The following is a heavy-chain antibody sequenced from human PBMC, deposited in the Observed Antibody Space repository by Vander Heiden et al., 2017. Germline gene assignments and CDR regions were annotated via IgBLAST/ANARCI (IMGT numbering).Heavy chain of an antibody. CDR2: IRWNSGSI. J-gene: IGHJ6*02. CDR3: AKDIADPRVGYYYGMDV. V-gene: IGHV3-9*01. D-gene: IGHD1-26*01. CDR1: GFTFDDYA. Sequence: EVQLVESGGGLVQPGRSLSLSFAASGFTFDDYALHWGRQAPGKGLEWVSGIRWNSGSIGYADSVKGRFTISRDNAKNSLYLQMNSLRAEDTALYYCAKDIADPRVGYYYGMDVWGQGTTVTVSS.